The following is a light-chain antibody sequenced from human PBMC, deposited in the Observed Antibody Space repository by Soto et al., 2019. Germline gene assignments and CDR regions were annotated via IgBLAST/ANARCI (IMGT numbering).Light chain of an antibody. Sequence: IKMSQSPSTLSASVRAIVTLTCRASQSISSWLAWYQQKPGKAPKLLIDKASSLESGVPSRFSGSGSGTEFTLTISSLQPDDFATYYCQQYNSYPWTFGQGTKVDIK. CDR3: QQYNSYPWT. CDR2: KAS. V-gene: IGKV1-5*03. J-gene: IGKJ1*01. CDR1: QSISSW.